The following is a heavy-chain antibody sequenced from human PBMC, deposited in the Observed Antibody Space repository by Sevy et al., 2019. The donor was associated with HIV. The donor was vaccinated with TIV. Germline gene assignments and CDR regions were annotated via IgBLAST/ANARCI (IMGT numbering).Heavy chain of an antibody. Sequence: GGSLRLSCAASGFSCSIYWMSWVRQAPGKGREWVATMKQDGSEEDDVDSVKGRFTISRDNAKNSLFLQMNSLSAEDTAVYYCVREGLGGYSYSLDYWGHGTLVTVSS. CDR3: VREGLGGYSYSLDY. D-gene: IGHD5-18*01. V-gene: IGHV3-7*01. CDR1: GFSCSIYW. CDR2: MKQDGSEE. J-gene: IGHJ4*01.